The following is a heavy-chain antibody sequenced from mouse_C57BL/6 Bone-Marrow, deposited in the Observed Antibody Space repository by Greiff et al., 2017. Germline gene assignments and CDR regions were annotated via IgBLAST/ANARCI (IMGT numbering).Heavy chain of an antibody. J-gene: IGHJ2*01. CDR2: INPSTGGT. D-gene: IGHD2-4*01. CDR3: ARTYYDYDLYYFDF. CDR1: GYSFTGYY. V-gene: IGHV1-42*01. Sequence: VQLQQSGPELVKPGASVKISCKASGYSFTGYYMNWVKQSPEKSLEWIGEINPSTGGTTYNQKFKAKATLTVDKSSSTAYMQLKILTSDDSAVYYGARTYYDYDLYYFDFWGQGTTLTVSS.